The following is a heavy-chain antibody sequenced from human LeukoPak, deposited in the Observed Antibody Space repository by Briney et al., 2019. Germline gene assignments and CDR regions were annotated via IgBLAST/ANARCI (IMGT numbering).Heavy chain of an antibody. CDR3: ARENNWNDGRFDY. D-gene: IGHD1-20*01. V-gene: IGHV1-18*01. Sequence: AAVKVSCKASVYTFTRYVISWVRQAPGQGREWVGWISAYNGNTNYEQKLQGSVTMTTNTSTSTAYMELRSLRSDDTAVYYCARENNWNDGRFDYWGQGTLVTVSS. CDR2: ISAYNGNT. J-gene: IGHJ4*02. CDR1: VYTFTRYV.